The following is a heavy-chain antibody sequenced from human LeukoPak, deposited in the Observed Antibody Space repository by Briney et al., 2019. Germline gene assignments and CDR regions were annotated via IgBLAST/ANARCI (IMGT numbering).Heavy chain of an antibody. CDR3: AREFSGTSIAARVFDS. CDR2: IHTSGST. V-gene: IGHV4-4*07. Sequence: PSETLSLTCTVSGGSITSYYWTYIRQPAGKGLEWIGRIHTSGSTNYNHSLKSRVTMSVDTSKNQFSLNLSFVTAADTAMYYCAREFSGTSIAARVFDSWGQGTLVTVSS. J-gene: IGHJ4*02. CDR1: GGSITSYY. D-gene: IGHD6-6*01.